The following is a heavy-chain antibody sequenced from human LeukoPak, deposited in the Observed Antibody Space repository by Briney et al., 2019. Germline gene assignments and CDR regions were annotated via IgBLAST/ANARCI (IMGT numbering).Heavy chain of an antibody. CDR2: ISSSSSYI. D-gene: IGHD1-1*01. V-gene: IGHV3-21*04. CDR1: GFTFSSYS. CDR3: AKRGNWNDA. Sequence: PGGSLRLSCAVSGFTFSSYSINWVRQAPGKGLEWVSSISSSSSYIYYTDSVKGRFTLSRDNAKKSLYLQMNSLRAEDTAVYYCAKRGNWNDAWGQGTLVTVSS. J-gene: IGHJ5*02.